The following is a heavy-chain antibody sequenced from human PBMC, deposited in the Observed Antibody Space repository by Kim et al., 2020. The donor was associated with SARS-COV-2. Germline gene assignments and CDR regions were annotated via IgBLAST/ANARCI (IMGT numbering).Heavy chain of an antibody. Sequence: GGSLRLSCAASGFTFSNNAMSWVRQAPGKGLEWVSVIDGSGDRSYYADSVKGRFTISRDNFRNTLYLQMNSLRVEDTAVYYCAKGRSVSCYSHMDVWAKGPRSPSP. J-gene: IGHJ6*02. CDR2: IDGSGDRS. CDR1: GFTFSNNA. D-gene: IGHD2-2*02. V-gene: IGHV3-23*01. CDR3: AKGRSVSCYSHMDV.